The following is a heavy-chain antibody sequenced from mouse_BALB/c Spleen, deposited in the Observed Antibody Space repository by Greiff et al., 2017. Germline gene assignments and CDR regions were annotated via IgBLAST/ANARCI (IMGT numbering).Heavy chain of an antibody. CDR1: GYTFTSYW. CDR2: ICPGSGST. J-gene: IGHJ3*01. D-gene: IGHD1-1*01. Sequence: LQQPGSELVRPGASVKLSCKASGYTFTSYWMHWVKQRPGQGLEWIGNICPGSGSTNYDEKFKSKATLTVDTSSSTAYMQLSSLTSEDSAVYYCARDYGSSGFAYWGQGTLVTVSA. V-gene: IGHV1S22*01. CDR3: ARDYGSSGFAY.